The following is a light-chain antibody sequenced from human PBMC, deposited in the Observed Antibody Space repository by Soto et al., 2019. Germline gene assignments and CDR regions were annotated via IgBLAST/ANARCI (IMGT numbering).Light chain of an antibody. CDR1: QSLTNSR. J-gene: IGKJ5*01. CDR3: QQYGSSPIT. V-gene: IGKV3-20*01. CDR2: GGS. Sequence: EIVLTQSPGTLSLSPGERATLSCRASQSLTNSRLAWYQQKPGQAPKVLIYGGSNRATGIPDRFSGSGSGTDFTLTISRLESEDFAVYYCQQYGSSPITFGQGTRLEIK.